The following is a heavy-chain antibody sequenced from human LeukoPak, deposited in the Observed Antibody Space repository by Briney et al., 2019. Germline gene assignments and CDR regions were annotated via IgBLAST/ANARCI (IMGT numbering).Heavy chain of an antibody. CDR1: GYTFTSYG. V-gene: IGHV1-18*01. J-gene: IGHJ5*02. D-gene: IGHD6-19*01. CDR2: ISAYNGNT. CDR3: ARDLENFSSGGFDP. Sequence: ASVKVSCKASGYTFTSYGISWVRQAPGQGLEWMGWISAYNGNTNYAQKLQGRVTMTTDTSTSAAYMELRSLRSDDTAVYYCARDLENFSSGGFDPWRQGTLVTVSS.